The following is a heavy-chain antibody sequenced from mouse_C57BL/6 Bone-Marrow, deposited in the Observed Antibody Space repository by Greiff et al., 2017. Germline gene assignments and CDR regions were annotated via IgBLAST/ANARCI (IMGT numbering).Heavy chain of an antibody. J-gene: IGHJ3*01. CDR1: GFTFTDYY. CDR3: ARYDGSPFAY. D-gene: IGHD2-3*01. CDR2: IRNKANGYTT. Sequence: EVMLVESGGGLVQPGGSLSLSCAASGFTFTDYYMSWVRQPPGKALEWLGFIRNKANGYTTEYSASVKGRFTISRDNSQSILYLQMNALRAEDSATYYCARYDGSPFAYWGRGTRVTVTA. V-gene: IGHV7-3*01.